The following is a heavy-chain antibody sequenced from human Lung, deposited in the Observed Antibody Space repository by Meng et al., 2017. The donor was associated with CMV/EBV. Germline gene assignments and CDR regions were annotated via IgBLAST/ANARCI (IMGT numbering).Heavy chain of an antibody. J-gene: IGHJ3*02. V-gene: IGHV1-69*13. Sequence: SVXVSXXASGGTFTGYAVGWVRQAPGQGLEWMGGIIPILGTVNYAQNFQDRVTITADESTVTAYMELSSLRSEDTAVYYCARGTAIVQYISSGLDIWGQGKXVTVAS. CDR3: ARGTAIVQYISSGLDI. D-gene: IGHD2-15*01. CDR2: IIPILGTV. CDR1: GGTFTGYA.